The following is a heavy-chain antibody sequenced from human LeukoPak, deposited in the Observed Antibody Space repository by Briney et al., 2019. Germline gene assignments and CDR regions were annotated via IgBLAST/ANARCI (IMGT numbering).Heavy chain of an antibody. Sequence: ASVKVSCKASGYTFTSYYMHWVRQAPGQGLEWMGIINPSGGSTSYAQKFQGRVTMTRDMSTSTAYMELSSLRSEDTAVYYCARVTPPYYDILTGYYQDYYYYMDVWGKGTTVTVSS. D-gene: IGHD3-9*01. CDR3: ARVTPPYYDILTGYYQDYYYYMDV. CDR2: INPSGGST. J-gene: IGHJ6*03. V-gene: IGHV1-46*01. CDR1: GYTFTSYY.